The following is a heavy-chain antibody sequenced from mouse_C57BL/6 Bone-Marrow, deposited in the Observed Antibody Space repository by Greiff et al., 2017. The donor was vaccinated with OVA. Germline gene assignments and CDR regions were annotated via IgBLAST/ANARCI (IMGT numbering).Heavy chain of an antibody. V-gene: IGHV5-12*01. CDR3: ARRDGYFAWFAY. Sequence: EVQLVESGGGLVQPGGSLKLSCAASGFTFSDYYMYWVRQTPEKRLEWVAYIRNGGGSTYYPDTVKGRFTISRDNAKNTLYLQMSRLKSEDTAMYYCARRDGYFAWFAYWGQGTLVTVSA. J-gene: IGHJ3*01. CDR2: IRNGGGST. D-gene: IGHD2-3*01. CDR1: GFTFSDYY.